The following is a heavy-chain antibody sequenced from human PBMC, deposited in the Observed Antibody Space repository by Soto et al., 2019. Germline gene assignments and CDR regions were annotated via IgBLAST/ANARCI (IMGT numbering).Heavy chain of an antibody. V-gene: IGHV3-23*01. CDR1: GFTFSSYA. D-gene: IGHD6-13*01. J-gene: IGHJ6*02. CDR2: ISGSGDST. CDR3: AKDRDGAAAGPTKFYGMDV. Sequence: EVQLLESGGGLVQPGGSLRLSCAASGFTFSSYAMSWVRQAPWKGLEWVSVISGSGDSTYYADSVRGRFTISRDNSKNTLYLQMNSLRAEDTAVYYCAKDRDGAAAGPTKFYGMDVWGQGTTVTVSS.